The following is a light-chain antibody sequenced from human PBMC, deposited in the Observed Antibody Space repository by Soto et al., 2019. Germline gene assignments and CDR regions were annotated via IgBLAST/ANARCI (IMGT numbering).Light chain of an antibody. Sequence: DIVMTQSPLSLPVTPGEPASISCRSSQSLLHSNGYNYLDWYLQKPGQSPQLLIYLGSNRSSGVPDRFSGSGSGTDFTLKISRVEAEDVGVYYCQKYNSAPLTFGGG. J-gene: IGKJ4*01. CDR1: QSLLHSNGYNY. CDR2: LGS. V-gene: IGKV2-28*01. CDR3: QKYNSAPLT.